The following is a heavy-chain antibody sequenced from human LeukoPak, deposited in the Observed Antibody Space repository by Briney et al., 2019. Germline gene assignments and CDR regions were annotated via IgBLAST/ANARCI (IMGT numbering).Heavy chain of an antibody. CDR1: GGSISSSHW. V-gene: IGHV4-4*02. CDR3: ARHLGYCSSTSCYNYYFDY. Sequence: SGTLSLTCAVSGGSISSSHWWSWVRQPPGKGLEWIGEIYHSGSTNYNPPLKSRVTISVDKSKNQFSLKLTSVTAADTAVYYCARHLGYCSSTSCYNYYFDYWGQGTLVTVSS. D-gene: IGHD2-2*02. J-gene: IGHJ4*02. CDR2: IYHSGST.